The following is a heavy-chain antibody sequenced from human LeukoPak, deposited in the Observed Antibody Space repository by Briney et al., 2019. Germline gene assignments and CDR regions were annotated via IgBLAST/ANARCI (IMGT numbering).Heavy chain of an antibody. CDR3: ARTRTGLHYFDY. CDR2: INHSGST. Sequence: PSETLSLTCTVSGGSISSYYWSWIRQPPGKGLEWIGEINHSGSTNYNPSLKSRVTISVDTSKNQFSLKLSSVTAADTAVYYCARTRTGLHYFDYWGQGTLVTVSS. CDR1: GGSISSYY. D-gene: IGHD2-15*01. V-gene: IGHV4-34*01. J-gene: IGHJ4*02.